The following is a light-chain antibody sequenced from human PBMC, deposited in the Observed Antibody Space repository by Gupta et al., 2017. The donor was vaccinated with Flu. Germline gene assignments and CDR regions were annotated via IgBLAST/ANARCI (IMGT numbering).Light chain of an antibody. Sequence: QSLLTHPPSVSAAPGQPVNLPCSVTSSNLGNGFVSWYQKFPGRAPKVMIEEKYERASGTPDRFAASKSGSYASLCIHGLQSGDAADEYCGAWESNGSGSWLVGGGNTVTV. V-gene: IGLV1-51*02. CDR1: SSNLGNGF. CDR3: GAWESNGSGSWL. CDR2: EKY. J-gene: IGLJ2*01.